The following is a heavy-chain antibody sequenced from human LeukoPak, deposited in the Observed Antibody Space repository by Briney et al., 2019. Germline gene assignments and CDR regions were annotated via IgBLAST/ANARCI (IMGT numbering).Heavy chain of an antibody. Sequence: PGGSLRLSCAASGFTFSSYGMHWVRQAPGKGLEWVAFIRYDGSNKYYADSVKGRFTISRDNSKNTLYLQMNSLRAEDTAVYYCATSTRCLQFQYFDYWGQGTLVTVSS. D-gene: IGHD5-24*01. CDR3: ATSTRCLQFQYFDY. J-gene: IGHJ4*02. CDR1: GFTFSSYG. CDR2: IRYDGSNK. V-gene: IGHV3-30*02.